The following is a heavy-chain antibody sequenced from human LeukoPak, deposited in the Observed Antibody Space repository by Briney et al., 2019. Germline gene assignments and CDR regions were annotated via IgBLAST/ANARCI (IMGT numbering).Heavy chain of an antibody. V-gene: IGHV4-39*07. CDR2: FYYSGDT. CDR3: TLIQGWGAGSYFLDY. Sequence: SGPTLVKPSETLSLTCSISGDSITTSLYYWAWVRQPPGKGLEWIASFYYSGDTYYNPSLKSRVTISIATSKTQFSLKLTSVTAADTAVYYCTLIQGWGAGSYFLDYWGQGTLVTVSS. CDR1: GDSITTSLYY. J-gene: IGHJ4*02. D-gene: IGHD3-10*01.